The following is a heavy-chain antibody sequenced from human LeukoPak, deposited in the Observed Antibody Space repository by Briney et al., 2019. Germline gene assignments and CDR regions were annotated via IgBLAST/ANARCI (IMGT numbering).Heavy chain of an antibody. CDR3: ARGAMGKGYSDY. D-gene: IGHD3-22*01. CDR1: GGSISSSSYY. CDR2: ISYGGNT. V-gene: IGHV4-39*07. Sequence: SETLSLTCTVSGGSISSSSYYWGWIRQPPGKGLEWIGSISYGGNTYYNPSLKSRVTMSVDTSKNQFSLKLSSVTAADTAVYYCARGAMGKGYSDYWGQGTLVTVSS. J-gene: IGHJ4*02.